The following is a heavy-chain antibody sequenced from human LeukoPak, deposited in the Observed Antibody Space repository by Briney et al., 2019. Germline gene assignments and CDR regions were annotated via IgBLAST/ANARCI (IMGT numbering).Heavy chain of an antibody. CDR1: GYTFTSYG. V-gene: IGHV1-18*01. Sequence: ASVKVSCKASGYTFTSYGISWVRQAPGQGLEWMGWISAYNGSTNYAQKLQGRVTMTTDTSTSTAYMELRSLRSDDTAVYYCARGSGSYGRAFYYYLDVWGKGTTVTVSS. CDR2: ISAYNGST. D-gene: IGHD1-26*01. CDR3: ARGSGSYGRAFYYYLDV. J-gene: IGHJ6*03.